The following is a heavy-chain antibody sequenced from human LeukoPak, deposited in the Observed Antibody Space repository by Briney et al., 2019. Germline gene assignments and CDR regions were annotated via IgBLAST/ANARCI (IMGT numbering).Heavy chain of an antibody. Sequence: SVTLSCKASGGTFSSYAISWVRQAPGEGLEWMGGIIHIFGKANYAQKFKGRVTITADESTSTAYMELSSLRSEDTAVYYCASPGYSSGTYSDYWGQGTLVTVSS. CDR2: IIHIFGKA. V-gene: IGHV1-69*01. D-gene: IGHD6-19*01. CDR3: ASPGYSSGTYSDY. J-gene: IGHJ4*02. CDR1: GGTFSSYA.